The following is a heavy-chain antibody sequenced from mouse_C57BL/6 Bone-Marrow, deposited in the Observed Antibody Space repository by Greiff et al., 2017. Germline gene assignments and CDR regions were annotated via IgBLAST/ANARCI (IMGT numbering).Heavy chain of an antibody. V-gene: IGHV14-4*01. CDR2: IDPEIGDT. D-gene: IGHD2-3*01. CDR1: GFNIKDYY. J-gene: IGHJ2*01. CDR3: SSFDGDYFDF. Sequence: VQLQQSGAELVRPGASVKLSCTASGFNIKDYYIHWVKQRPEQGLEWIGWIDPEIGDTEYASKFKGKATITSDTSSNTAYLQLSSLTSEDTAVYYCSSFDGDYFDFWGQGTPLTVAS.